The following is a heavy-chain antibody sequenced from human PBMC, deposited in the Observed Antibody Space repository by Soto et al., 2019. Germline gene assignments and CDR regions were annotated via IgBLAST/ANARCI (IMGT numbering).Heavy chain of an antibody. D-gene: IGHD3-3*01. J-gene: IGHJ5*02. CDR1: GGSFSGYY. CDR3: ARRAWSGYYLNITGWFDP. CDR2: INHSGST. V-gene: IGHV4-34*01. Sequence: SETLSLTCAVYGGSFSGYYWSWIRQPPGKGLEWIGEINHSGSTNYNPSLKSRVTISVDTSKNQFSLKLSSVTAADTAVYYCARRAWSGYYLNITGWFDPWGQGTLVTVSS.